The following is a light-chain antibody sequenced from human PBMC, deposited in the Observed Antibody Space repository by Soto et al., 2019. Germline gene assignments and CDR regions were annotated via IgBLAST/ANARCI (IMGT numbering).Light chain of an antibody. V-gene: IGKV3-20*01. CDR1: QSVSSSD. Sequence: EIVLTQSPGTLSLSPGERATLSCRAIQSVSSSDLAWYQQKPGQAPRLLSYGASSRATGIPDRFSGSGSGKDFTLTISRLEPEDVAVYYCQQYGSSPPYTFGQGTKLEIK. CDR3: QQYGSSPPYT. CDR2: GAS. J-gene: IGKJ2*01.